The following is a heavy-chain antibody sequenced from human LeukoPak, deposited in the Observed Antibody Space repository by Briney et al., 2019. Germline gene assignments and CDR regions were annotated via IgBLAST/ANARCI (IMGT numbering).Heavy chain of an antibody. D-gene: IGHD6-13*01. V-gene: IGHV5-51*01. CDR1: GYRFTNYW. Sequence: AGESLKISCQGSGYRFTNYWVAWVRQMPGKGLEWMGIIYPGDSNTRYSPSFQGQVTMSVDKSINTVYLHWSSLEASDTAMYYCARLWGTSWINWFDPWGQGTLVTVSS. CDR2: IYPGDSNT. CDR3: ARLWGTSWINWFDP. J-gene: IGHJ5*02.